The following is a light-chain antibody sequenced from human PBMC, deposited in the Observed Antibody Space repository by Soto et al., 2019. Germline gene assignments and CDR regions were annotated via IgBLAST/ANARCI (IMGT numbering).Light chain of an antibody. CDR3: QQYDSSPKT. Sequence: EIVLTQSPATLSLSPGESATLSCRASQSVSSYLAWYQQKPGQAPRLLIYGASSRATGIPDRFSGSGSGTDFTLTISRLEPEDFAVYYCQQYDSSPKTFGQGTKVDIK. CDR2: GAS. V-gene: IGKV3-20*01. CDR1: QSVSSY. J-gene: IGKJ1*01.